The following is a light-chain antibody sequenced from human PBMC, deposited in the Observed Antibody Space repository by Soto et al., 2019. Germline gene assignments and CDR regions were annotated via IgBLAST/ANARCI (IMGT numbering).Light chain of an antibody. CDR3: CSYAGSSTLV. Sequence: QSVLTQPASVSASPGQSITISCTGTSSDVGSYNLVSWFQQHPGKAPKLTIYEGNKRPSGVSNRFSGSKSGNTASLTISGLQADDEADYYCCSYAGSSTLVFGGGTKLTVL. V-gene: IGLV2-23*01. CDR2: EGN. J-gene: IGLJ3*02. CDR1: SSDVGSYNL.